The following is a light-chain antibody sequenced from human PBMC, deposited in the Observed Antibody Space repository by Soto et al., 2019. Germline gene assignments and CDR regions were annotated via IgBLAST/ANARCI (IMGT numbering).Light chain of an antibody. Sequence: DIQMTQSPSTLSASVGDRVTSTCRASQSISSWLAWYQQKPGKAPKLLIYDASSLESGVPSRFSGSGSGTEFTLTISSLQPDDFATYYCQQYNSYRTFGGGTKVEIK. V-gene: IGKV1-5*01. J-gene: IGKJ4*01. CDR2: DAS. CDR1: QSISSW. CDR3: QQYNSYRT.